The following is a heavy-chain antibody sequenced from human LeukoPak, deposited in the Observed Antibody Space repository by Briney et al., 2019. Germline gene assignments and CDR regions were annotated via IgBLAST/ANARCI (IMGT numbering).Heavy chain of an antibody. J-gene: IGHJ6*02. D-gene: IGHD3-22*01. Sequence: GGSLRLSCTVSGFTFDDYAMHWARHTPGKGLEWVSGITWNRDKIGYGDSVKGRFTISRDNVKNVLNLQMNSLRPEDTALYYCAKDLSSAITSALVLDVWGQGTTV. V-gene: IGHV3-9*01. CDR3: AKDLSSAITSALVLDV. CDR1: GFTFDDYA. CDR2: ITWNRDKI.